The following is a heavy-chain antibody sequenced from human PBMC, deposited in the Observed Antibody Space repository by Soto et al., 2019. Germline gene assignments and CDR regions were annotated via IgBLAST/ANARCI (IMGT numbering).Heavy chain of an antibody. CDR2: IYHSGST. V-gene: IGHV4-4*02. D-gene: IGHD2-15*01. Sequence: PSETLSLTCAVSSGSISSSNWWCWVRQPPGKGLEWIGEIYHSGSTNYNPSLKSRVTISVDTSKNQFSLKLSSVTAADTAVYYCARQQPLSTCSGGSCYQNWFAPWGQGTLVTVSS. J-gene: IGHJ5*02. CDR1: SGSISSSNW. CDR3: ARQQPLSTCSGGSCYQNWFAP.